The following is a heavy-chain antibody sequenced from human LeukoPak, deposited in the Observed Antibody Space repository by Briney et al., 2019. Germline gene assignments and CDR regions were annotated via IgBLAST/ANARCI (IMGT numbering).Heavy chain of an antibody. V-gene: IGHV1-2*02. J-gene: IGHJ4*02. CDR2: INHNSGGT. D-gene: IGHD4-17*01. Sequence: ASVKVSCKASGYTFTGYYMHWVRQAPGQGLEWMGWINHNSGGTNYAQKFQGRVTMPRDTSISTAYMELSRLRSDDTAVYYCASSDYGDYVFNNWGQGNLVTVSS. CDR1: GYTFTGYY. CDR3: ASSDYGDYVFNN.